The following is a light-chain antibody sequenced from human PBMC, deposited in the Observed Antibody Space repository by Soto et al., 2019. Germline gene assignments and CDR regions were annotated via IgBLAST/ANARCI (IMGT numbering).Light chain of an antibody. V-gene: IGKV3-11*01. Sequence: EIVLTQSPATLSLSPGERATLSCRASQSVNIYLAWYQQKPGQAPRLLIYDASNRATGIPARFSRSGSGTDLTLTIISVEPEDIAVYYCQQRSNWRVTFGGGTKVEIK. CDR3: QQRSNWRVT. CDR2: DAS. CDR1: QSVNIY. J-gene: IGKJ4*01.